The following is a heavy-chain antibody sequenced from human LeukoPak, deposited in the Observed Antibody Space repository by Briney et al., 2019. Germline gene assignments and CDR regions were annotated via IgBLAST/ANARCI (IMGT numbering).Heavy chain of an antibody. CDR3: ARVSLRYYYYGMDV. J-gene: IGHJ6*04. V-gene: IGHV4-34*01. Sequence: SETLSLTCAVCGGSFSGYYWSWIRQPPGKGLEWIGEINHSGSTNYNPSLKSRVTISVDTSKNQFSLKLSSVTAADTAVYYCARVSLRYYYYGMDVWGKGTTVTVSS. CDR2: INHSGST. CDR1: GGSFSGYY.